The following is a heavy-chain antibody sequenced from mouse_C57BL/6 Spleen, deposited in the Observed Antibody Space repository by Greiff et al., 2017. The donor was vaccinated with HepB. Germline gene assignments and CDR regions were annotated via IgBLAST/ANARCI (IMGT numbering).Heavy chain of an antibody. CDR1: GYTFTDYN. CDR3: ARRRYSNFGDYYAMDY. J-gene: IGHJ4*01. CDR2: INPNNGGT. Sequence: VQLQQSGPELVKPGASVKIPCKASGYTFTDYNMDWVKQSHGKSLEWIGDINPNNGGTIYNQKFKGKATLTVDKSSSTAYMELRSLTSEDTAVYYCARRRYSNFGDYYAMDYWGQGTSVTVSS. V-gene: IGHV1-18*01. D-gene: IGHD2-5*01.